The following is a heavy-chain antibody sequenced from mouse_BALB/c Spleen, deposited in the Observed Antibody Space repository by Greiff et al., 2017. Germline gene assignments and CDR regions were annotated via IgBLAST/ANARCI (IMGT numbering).Heavy chain of an antibody. CDR2: ILPGSGST. V-gene: IGHV1-9*01. J-gene: IGHJ4*01. CDR1: GYTFSSYW. Sequence: VQGVESGAELMKPGASVKISCKATGYTFSSYWIEWVKQRPGHGLEWIGEILPGSGSTNYNEKFKGKATFTADTSSNTAYMQLSSLTSEDSAVYYCARRGYDYAMDYWGQGTSVTVSS. CDR3: ARRGYDYAMDY. D-gene: IGHD2-2*01.